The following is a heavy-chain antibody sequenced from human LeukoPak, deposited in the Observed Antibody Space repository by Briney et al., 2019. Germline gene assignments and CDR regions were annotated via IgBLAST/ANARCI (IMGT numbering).Heavy chain of an antibody. Sequence: SETLSLTCAVYGGSFSGYYWSWIRQPPGKGLEWIGEINPSGSTNYNPSLKSRVTISVDTSKNQFSLKLSSVTAADTAVYYCARSGPLAVAGSFDYWGQGTLVTVSS. CDR2: INPSGST. J-gene: IGHJ4*02. D-gene: IGHD6-19*01. CDR3: ARSGPLAVAGSFDY. V-gene: IGHV4-34*01. CDR1: GGSFSGYY.